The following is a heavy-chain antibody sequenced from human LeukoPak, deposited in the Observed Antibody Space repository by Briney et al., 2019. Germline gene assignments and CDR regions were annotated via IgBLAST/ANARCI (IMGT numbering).Heavy chain of an antibody. CDR3: ARTHPHSSGYYYYFDC. Sequence: GGSLRLSCAASEFTFSNYAMSWVRQAPGKGLEWVSSISGSGSSTYYADSVKGRFTISRDNAKNSLYLQMNGLRAEDAAVYYCARTHPHSSGYYYYFDCWGQGTLVTVSS. V-gene: IGHV3-23*01. J-gene: IGHJ4*02. CDR2: ISGSGSST. D-gene: IGHD3-22*01. CDR1: EFTFSNYA.